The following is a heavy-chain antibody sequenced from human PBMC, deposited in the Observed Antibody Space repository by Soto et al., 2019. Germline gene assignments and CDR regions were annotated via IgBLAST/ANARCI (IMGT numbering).Heavy chain of an antibody. CDR2: VYYRGNT. V-gene: IGHV4-39*01. CDR3: ARHREFSHWFDP. J-gene: IGHJ5*02. Sequence: SETLSLTCIVSGGSLSSSSYYWSWIRQPPGKGLECIGSVYYRGNTYYNPSLKSRVTMSVDTSKNQFSLKLSSVTAADMAVYYCARHREFSHWFDPWGQGTLVTVSS. CDR1: GGSLSSSSYY.